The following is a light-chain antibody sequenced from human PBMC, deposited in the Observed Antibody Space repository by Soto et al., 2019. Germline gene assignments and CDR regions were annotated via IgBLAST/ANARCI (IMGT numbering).Light chain of an antibody. CDR3: HQYHNWPPGT. V-gene: IGKV3-15*01. CDR2: GAS. J-gene: IGKJ1*01. Sequence: EIVLTQSPGTLSLSPGERVTLSCRASQSVNSDLAWYYHKPGQAPRLLIYGASTRATGIPPRFSGSGSGTEFTLTISSLQSEDFAVYFCHQYHNWPPGTFGQGTKVDIK. CDR1: QSVNSD.